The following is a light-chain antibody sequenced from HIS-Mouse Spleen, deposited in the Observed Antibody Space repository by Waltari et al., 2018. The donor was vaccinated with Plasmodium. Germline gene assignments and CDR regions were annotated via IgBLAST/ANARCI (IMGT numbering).Light chain of an antibody. Sequence: QSALTQPASVSGSPGQSITISCTGTRSDAGGYHIVSWYQQHPGKAPKLMIYEGSKRPSGVSNRFSGSKSGNTASLTISGLQAEDEADYYCCSYAGSSTFVVFGGGTKLTVL. J-gene: IGLJ2*01. CDR2: EGS. CDR1: RSDAGGYHI. CDR3: CSYAGSSTFVV. V-gene: IGLV2-23*03.